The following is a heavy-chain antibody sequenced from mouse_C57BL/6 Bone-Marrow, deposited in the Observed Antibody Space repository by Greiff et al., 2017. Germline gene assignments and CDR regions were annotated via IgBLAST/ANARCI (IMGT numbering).Heavy chain of an antibody. D-gene: IGHD1-1*01. CDR1: GYTFTSYW. CDR3: ARGYYYGSSFDY. Sequence: QVQLQQPGAELVKPGASVKLSCKASGYTFTSYWMQWVKQRPGPGLEWIGEIDPSDSYTNYKQKFKGKAPLTVDTSSSTAYMQLSSLTSEDSAVYYCARGYYYGSSFDYWGQGTTLTVSS. J-gene: IGHJ2*01. CDR2: IDPSDSYT. V-gene: IGHV1-50*01.